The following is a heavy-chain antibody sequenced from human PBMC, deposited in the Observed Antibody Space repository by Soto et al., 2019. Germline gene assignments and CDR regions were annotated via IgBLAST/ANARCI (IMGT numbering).Heavy chain of an antibody. Sequence: GGSLRLSCAASGFPFSTYAMHWVRQAPGKGLEWVAVVWYDGTDKNYADSVKGRFTISRDSSKSTLYLQMDHLRVEDTGVYHCARTDCSSSDCPRDLVGAVTMDYWGQGTPVTVSS. J-gene: IGHJ4*02. CDR3: ARTDCSSSDCPRDLVGAVTMDY. D-gene: IGHD2-2*01. CDR2: VWYDGTDK. CDR1: GFPFSTYA. V-gene: IGHV3-33*01.